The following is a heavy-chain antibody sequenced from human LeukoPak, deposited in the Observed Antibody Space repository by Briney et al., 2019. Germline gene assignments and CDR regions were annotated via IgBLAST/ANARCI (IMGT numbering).Heavy chain of an antibody. CDR2: INPNSGGT. D-gene: IGHD2-2*01. CDR1: GYTFTGYY. Sequence: ASVKVSCKASGYTFTGYYMHWGRQAPGQGLEWMGWINPNSGGTNYAQKFQGRVTMTRDTSISTAYMELSRLRSDDTAVYYCARDGCSSTSCYYYYGMDVWGQGTTVTVSS. V-gene: IGHV1-2*02. CDR3: ARDGCSSTSCYYYYGMDV. J-gene: IGHJ6*02.